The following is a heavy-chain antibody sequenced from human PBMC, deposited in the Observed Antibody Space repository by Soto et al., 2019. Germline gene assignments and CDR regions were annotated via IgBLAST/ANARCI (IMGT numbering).Heavy chain of an antibody. D-gene: IGHD4-17*01. J-gene: IGHJ6*02. CDR1: GGTFSSYA. V-gene: IGHV1-69*13. CDR2: IIPIFGTA. CDR3: AREEPAGDYREYYYYGMDV. Sequence: SVKVSCKASGGTFSSYAIRWVRQAPGQGLEWMGGIIPIFGTANYAQKFQGRVTITEDESTSTAYMELSSLRSEDTAVYYCAREEPAGDYREYYYYGMDVWGQGTTVTVSS.